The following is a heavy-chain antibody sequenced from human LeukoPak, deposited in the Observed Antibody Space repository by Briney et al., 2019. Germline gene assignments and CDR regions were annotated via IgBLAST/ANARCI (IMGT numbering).Heavy chain of an antibody. CDR1: GFTFSSYA. V-gene: IGHV3-23*01. CDR2: ISGSGGST. D-gene: IGHD3-22*01. J-gene: IGHJ4*02. CDR3: AKARRFQYYYDSSGYYYFDY. Sequence: GGSLRLSCAASGFTFSSYAMSWVRQAPGKGLEWVSAISGSGGSTYYADSVKGRFTISRDNSKNTLYLQMNSLRAEDTAVYYCAKARRFQYYYDSSGYYYFDYWGQGTLVTVSS.